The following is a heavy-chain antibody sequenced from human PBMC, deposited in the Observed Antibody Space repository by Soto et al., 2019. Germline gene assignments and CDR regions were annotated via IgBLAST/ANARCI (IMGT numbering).Heavy chain of an antibody. Sequence: ASGKVSCKASGYTFTGYYMHWVRQAPGQGLEWMGWINPNSGGTNYAQKFQGRVTMTRDTSISTAYMELSRLRSDDTAVYYCARPLVDTRDAFDIWGQGTMVTVSS. D-gene: IGHD5-18*01. V-gene: IGHV1-2*02. CDR1: GYTFTGYY. CDR3: ARPLVDTRDAFDI. J-gene: IGHJ3*02. CDR2: INPNSGGT.